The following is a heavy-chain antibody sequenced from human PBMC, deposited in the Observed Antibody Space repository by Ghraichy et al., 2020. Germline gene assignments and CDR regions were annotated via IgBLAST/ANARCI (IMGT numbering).Heavy chain of an antibody. D-gene: IGHD1-7*01. CDR2: ISGSGGST. Sequence: GESLNISCAASGFTFSSYAMSWVRQAPGKGLEWVSAISGSGGSTYYADSVKGRFTISRDNSKNTLYLQMNSLRAEDTAVYYCAKGRLRTSEAYYYYYGMDVWGQGTTVTVSS. CDR1: GFTFSSYA. V-gene: IGHV3-23*01. CDR3: AKGRLRTSEAYYYYYGMDV. J-gene: IGHJ6*02.